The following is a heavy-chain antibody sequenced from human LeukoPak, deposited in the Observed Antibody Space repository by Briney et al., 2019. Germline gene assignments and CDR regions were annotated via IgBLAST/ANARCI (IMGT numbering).Heavy chain of an antibody. Sequence: ETLSLTCIVSGYSISGGYYWGWIRQPPGKGLEWIGNIYHSGITYYNLYNPSLKSRVIISVDTSKNHFSLKLSSVTAADTAVYFCATLLSSSYYFDYWGQGTLVTVSS. D-gene: IGHD3-10*02. CDR3: ATLLSSSYYFDY. CDR2: IYHSGIT. J-gene: IGHJ4*02. CDR1: GYSISGGYY. V-gene: IGHV4-38-2*02.